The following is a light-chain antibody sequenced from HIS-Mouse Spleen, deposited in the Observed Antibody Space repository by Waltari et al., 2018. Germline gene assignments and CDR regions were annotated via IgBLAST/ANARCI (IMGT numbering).Light chain of an antibody. V-gene: IGLV3-1*01. CDR3: QAWDSSYSV. CDR2: QDS. Sequence: SYELTQPPSVSVSPGQTASLTCSGDKLGDKYACWYQQKPGHPPVLVIYQDSKRPSGIPERFSGSNSGNTATLTISGTQAMDEADYYCQAWDSSYSVFGGGTKLTVL. CDR1: KLGDKY. J-gene: IGLJ2*01.